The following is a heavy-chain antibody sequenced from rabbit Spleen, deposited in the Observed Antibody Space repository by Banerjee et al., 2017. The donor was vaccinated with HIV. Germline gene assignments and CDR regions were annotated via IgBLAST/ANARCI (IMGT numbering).Heavy chain of an antibody. CDR2: IYTGSSSA. Sequence: QSLEESGGGLVKPEGSLTLTCTASGFDLSSSYFMCWVRQAPGKGLEWIGCIYTGSSSAWYASWVNGRFTFSKTSSTTVTLQMTSLTAADTATYFCAKSILVVVLFIKIPYYFSLWGPGTLVTVS. CDR1: GFDLSSSYF. D-gene: IGHD1-1*01. J-gene: IGHJ4*01. CDR3: AKSILVVVLFIKIPYYFSL. V-gene: IGHV1S40*01.